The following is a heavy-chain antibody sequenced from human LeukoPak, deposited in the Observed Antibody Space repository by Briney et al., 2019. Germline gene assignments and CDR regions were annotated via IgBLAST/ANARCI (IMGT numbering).Heavy chain of an antibody. CDR2: MNPNSGNT. Sequence: GASVKVSCKASGYTFTSYDINWVRQATGQGLEWMGWMNPNSGNTGYAQKFQGRVTITRNTSISTAYMELSSLRSEDTAVYYCARGGYCSSTSCYARGPFDHWGQGTLVTVSS. CDR1: GYTFTSYD. CDR3: ARGGYCSSTSCYARGPFDH. J-gene: IGHJ5*02. D-gene: IGHD2-2*01. V-gene: IGHV1-8*03.